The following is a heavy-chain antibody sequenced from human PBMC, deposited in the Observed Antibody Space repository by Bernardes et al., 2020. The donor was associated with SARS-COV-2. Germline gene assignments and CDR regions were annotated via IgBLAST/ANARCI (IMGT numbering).Heavy chain of an antibody. CDR3: ARQDIGAIFGVVITPAGMDV. Sequence: SETLSLTYTVSGGSISSYYWSWIRQPPGKGLEWIGYIYYSGSTNYNPSLKSRVTISVDTSKNQFSLKLSSVTAADTAVYYCARQDIGAIFGVVITPAGMDVWGQGTTVTVSS. J-gene: IGHJ6*02. D-gene: IGHD3-3*01. CDR2: IYYSGST. V-gene: IGHV4-59*08. CDR1: GGSISSYY.